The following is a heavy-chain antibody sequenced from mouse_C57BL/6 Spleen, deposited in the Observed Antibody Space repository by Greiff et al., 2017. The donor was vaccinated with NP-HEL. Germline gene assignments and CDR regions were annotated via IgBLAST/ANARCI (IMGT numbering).Heavy chain of an antibody. D-gene: IGHD2-2*01. CDR1: GYAFSSYW. CDR3: ARGGLRHAMDY. V-gene: IGHV1-80*01. J-gene: IGHJ4*01. CDR2: IYPGDGDT. Sequence: VQLQQSGAELVKPGASVKISCKASGYAFSSYWMNWVKQRPGQGLEWIGQIYPGDGDTNYNGKFKGKATLTADKSSSTAYMQLSSLTSEDSAVYFCARGGLRHAMDYWGQGTSVTVSS.